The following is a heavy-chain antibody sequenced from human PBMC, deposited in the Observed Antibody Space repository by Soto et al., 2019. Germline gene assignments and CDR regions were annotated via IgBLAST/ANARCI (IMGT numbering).Heavy chain of an antibody. J-gene: IGHJ4*02. CDR3: ARLSYCGGDCYSGYFDY. D-gene: IGHD2-21*02. CDR1: GVSISSYY. CDR2: IYYSGST. Sequence: SETLSLTCPVSGVSISSYYWSWIRQPPGKGLEWIGYIYYSGSTNYNPSLKSRVTISVDTSKNQFSLKLSSVTAADTAVYYCARLSYCGGDCYSGYFDYWGQGTLVTVSS. V-gene: IGHV4-59*01.